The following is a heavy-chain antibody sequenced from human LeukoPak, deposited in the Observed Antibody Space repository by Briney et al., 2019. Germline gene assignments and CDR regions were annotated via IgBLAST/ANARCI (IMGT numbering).Heavy chain of an antibody. D-gene: IGHD3-16*01. Sequence: GGSLRLSCEASGFNFKDYGMSWVRQAPGKGLEWVSGINWKSGSTGYAVFVQGRFTISRDNAKNSLYLQMDGLRVEDTALYHCARGDGGDHWGRGTLVIVSS. CDR1: GFNFKDYG. V-gene: IGHV3-20*01. J-gene: IGHJ4*02. CDR2: INWKSGST. CDR3: ARGDGGDH.